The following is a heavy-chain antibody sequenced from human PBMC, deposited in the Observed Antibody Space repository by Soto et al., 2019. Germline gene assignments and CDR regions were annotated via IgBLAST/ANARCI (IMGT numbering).Heavy chain of an antibody. CDR3: ARNPAIFGVVIMSSWFDP. V-gene: IGHV4-39*01. D-gene: IGHD3-3*01. CDR1: GGSISSSSYY. J-gene: IGHJ5*02. CDR2: IYYSGST. Sequence: QLQLQESGPGLVKPSETLSLTCTVSGGSISSSSYYWGWIRQPPGKGLEWIGSIYYSGSTYYNPSLKSRVTISVDTSKNQFSLKLSSVSAADTAVYYCARNPAIFGVVIMSSWFDPWGQGTLVTVSS.